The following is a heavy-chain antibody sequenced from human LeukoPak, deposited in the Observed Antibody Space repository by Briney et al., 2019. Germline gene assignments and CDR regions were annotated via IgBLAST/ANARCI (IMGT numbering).Heavy chain of an antibody. Sequence: GGSLRLSXVASGFTFNDHAMHWVRQAPGKGLEWVAFILGDGIGTYYADSVKGRFTISRDNSKKTLYLRMNSVRIEDTALYYCTRTMITEDYWGQGTLVTVSS. CDR1: GFTFNDHA. CDR2: ILGDGIGT. J-gene: IGHJ4*02. V-gene: IGHV3-43*02. CDR3: TRTMITEDY. D-gene: IGHD3-22*01.